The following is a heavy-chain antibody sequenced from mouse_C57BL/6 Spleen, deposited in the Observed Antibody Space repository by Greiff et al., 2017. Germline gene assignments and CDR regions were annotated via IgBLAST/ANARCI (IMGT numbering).Heavy chain of an antibody. CDR1: GYTFTGYE. V-gene: IGHV1-15*01. CDR3: TRFWDLDFCV. D-gene: IGHD4-1*01. CDR2: IDPETGGT. J-gene: IGHJ1*03. Sequence: VQLQQSGAELVRPGASVTLSCKASGYTFTGYEMHWVKQTPGHGLEWIGAIDPETGGTAYNEKFKGKAKLTADKSSSTAYMELRSLTSEDSAVYYCTRFWDLDFCVWGTGATVTAS.